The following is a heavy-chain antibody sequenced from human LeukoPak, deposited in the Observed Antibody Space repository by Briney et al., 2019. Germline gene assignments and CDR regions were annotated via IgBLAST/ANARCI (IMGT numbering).Heavy chain of an antibody. CDR3: ARNNADGEGRFGD. D-gene: IGHD3-10*01. V-gene: IGHV7-4-1*02. Sequence: GASVKVSCKASGYSFTKYDMNWVRQAPGQGLEWMGWINTNTGNPTYAQGFTGRFVFSLDTSVSTAYPQINSLKAEDTAVYYCARNNADGEGRFGDWGQGTLVTVSS. CDR2: INTNTGNP. CDR1: GYSFTKYD. J-gene: IGHJ4*02.